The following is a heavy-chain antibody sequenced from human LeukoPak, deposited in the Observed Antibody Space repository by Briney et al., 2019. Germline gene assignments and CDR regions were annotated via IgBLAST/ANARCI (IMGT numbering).Heavy chain of an antibody. CDR1: GYRFSSYW. CDR3: ARASRDGNTQNFDH. D-gene: IGHD5-24*01. Sequence: RGEPLKISCKGLGYRFSSYWDAWVRQSPGKGLEWMGIIYPGGSETRYHPSFQGQLTLSAHISTSTAYLQWSSLRASDTAMYYCARASRDGNTQNFDHWGQGTLVTVSS. V-gene: IGHV5-51*01. CDR2: IYPGGSET. J-gene: IGHJ4*02.